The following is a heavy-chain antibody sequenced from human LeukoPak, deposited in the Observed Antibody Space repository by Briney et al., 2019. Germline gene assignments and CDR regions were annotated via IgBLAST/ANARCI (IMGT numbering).Heavy chain of an antibody. CDR3: ARHWTYYDILTGYIYPSYFDY. Sequence: SETLSLTCTVSGYSISSGYYWGWIRQPPGKGLEWIGSIYYSGSTYYNPSLKSRVTISVDTSKNQFSLKLSSVTAADTAVYYCARHWTYYDILTGYIYPSYFDYWGQGTLVTVSS. V-gene: IGHV4-38-2*02. J-gene: IGHJ4*02. D-gene: IGHD3-9*01. CDR2: IYYSGST. CDR1: GYSISSGYY.